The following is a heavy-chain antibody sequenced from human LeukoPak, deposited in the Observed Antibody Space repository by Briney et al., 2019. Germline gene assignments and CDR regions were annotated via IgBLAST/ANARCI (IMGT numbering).Heavy chain of an antibody. CDR2: IIPIFGTA. J-gene: IGHJ5*02. Sequence: GASVKVSCRASGGTFSSYAISWVRQAPGQGLEWMGGIIPIFGTANYAQKFQGRVTITTDESTSTAYMELSSPRSEDTAVYYCARTAPYYSGSYHGWFDPWGQGTLVTVSS. CDR3: ARTAPYYSGSYHGWFDP. D-gene: IGHD1-26*01. CDR1: GGTFSSYA. V-gene: IGHV1-69*05.